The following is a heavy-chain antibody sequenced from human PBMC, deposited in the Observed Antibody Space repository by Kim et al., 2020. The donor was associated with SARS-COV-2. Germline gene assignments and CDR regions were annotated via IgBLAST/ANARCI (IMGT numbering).Heavy chain of an antibody. CDR1: GGSFSGYY. D-gene: IGHD3-3*01. V-gene: IGHV4-34*01. CDR2: INHSGST. CDR3: ARGGGWIWSGRSSGMDV. Sequence: SETLSLTCAVYGGSFSGYYWSWIRQPPGKGLEWIGEINHSGSTNYNPSLKSRVTISVDTSKNQFSLKLSSVTAADTAVYYCARGGGWIWSGRSSGMDVWGQGTTVTVSS. J-gene: IGHJ6*02.